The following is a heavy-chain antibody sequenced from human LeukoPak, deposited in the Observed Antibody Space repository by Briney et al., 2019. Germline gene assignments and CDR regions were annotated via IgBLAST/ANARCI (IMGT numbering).Heavy chain of an antibody. J-gene: IGHJ1*01. CDR3: VRDLLGSGSTTAFLRH. V-gene: IGHV3-21*01. CDR2: ISRRSGHL. D-gene: IGHD1-1*01. CDR1: GFTFTDYS. Sequence: PGGSLRLSCAASGFTFTDYSMNWVRQAPGEGLEWASSISRRSGHLYYAGSVKGRFTISRDTAANSLYMQMNRLRDEDMAFYESVRDLLGSGSTTAFLRHWGKGTLLSVSS.